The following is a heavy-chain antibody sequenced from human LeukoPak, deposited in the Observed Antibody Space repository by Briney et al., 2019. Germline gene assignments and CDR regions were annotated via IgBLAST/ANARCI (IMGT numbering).Heavy chain of an antibody. Sequence: PSETLSLTCAVSGGSISSGGYSWSWIRQPPGKGLEWIGYIYHSGSTYYNPSLKSRVTISVDRSKNQFSLKLSSVTAADTAVYYCARASGVTWFDPWGQGTLVTVSS. V-gene: IGHV4-30-2*01. D-gene: IGHD3-16*01. CDR1: GGSISSGGYS. J-gene: IGHJ5*02. CDR2: IYHSGST. CDR3: ARASGVTWFDP.